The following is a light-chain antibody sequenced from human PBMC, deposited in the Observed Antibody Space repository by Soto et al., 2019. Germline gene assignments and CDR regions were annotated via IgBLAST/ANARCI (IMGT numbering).Light chain of an antibody. V-gene: IGLV2-11*01. CDR1: GSDVGGYNY. J-gene: IGLJ1*01. CDR2: DVT. Sequence: QSALTQPRSVSGSPGQSVTISCTGTGSDVGGYNYVSWYQQYPDKAPKVMIYDVTKRPAGVPDRFSGSKSGNTASLTISGLQTDDEADYYCCSYAGSYTYFFGTWTKLTVL. CDR3: CSYAGSYTYF.